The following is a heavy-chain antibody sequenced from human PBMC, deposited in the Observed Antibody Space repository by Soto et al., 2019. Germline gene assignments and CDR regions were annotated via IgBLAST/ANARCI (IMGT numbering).Heavy chain of an antibody. Sequence: VQLVESGGGVVQPGRSLRLSCAASGFTFSSYAIHWVRQAPGKGLEWVAVISYDGSDKYYADSVKGRFTISRDNSKNTLYLQMNSLRAEDTAVYYCARAPYSSSWYAAFHIWGQGTMVTVSS. V-gene: IGHV3-30-3*01. CDR1: GFTFSSYA. D-gene: IGHD6-13*01. J-gene: IGHJ3*02. CDR3: ARAPYSSSWYAAFHI. CDR2: ISYDGSDK.